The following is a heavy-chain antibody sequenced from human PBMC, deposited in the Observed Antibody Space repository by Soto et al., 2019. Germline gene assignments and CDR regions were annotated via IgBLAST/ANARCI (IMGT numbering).Heavy chain of an antibody. D-gene: IGHD3-10*01. CDR3: AREEYYYGSGAFFDY. J-gene: IGHJ4*02. CDR1: GGTFSSYT. Sequence: QVQLVQSGAEVKKPGSSVKVSCKASGGTFSSYTISWVRQAPGQGLEWMGRIIPILGIANYAQKFQGRVTIPPDKSTSPAYMQLSSLRSEDTAVYYCAREEYYYGSGAFFDYWGQGTLVTVSS. V-gene: IGHV1-69*08. CDR2: IIPILGIA.